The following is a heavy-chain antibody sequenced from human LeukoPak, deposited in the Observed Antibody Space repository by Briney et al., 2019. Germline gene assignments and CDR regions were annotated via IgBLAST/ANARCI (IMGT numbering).Heavy chain of an antibody. Sequence: GGSLRLSCAASGFTFSSYAMHWVRQAPGKGLEWVAVISYDGGNKYYADSVKGRFTISRDNSKNTLYLQMNSLRAEDTAVYYCASGDYYDSSGYFSYWGQGTLVTVSS. CDR1: GFTFSSYA. J-gene: IGHJ4*02. V-gene: IGHV3-30-3*01. CDR2: ISYDGGNK. D-gene: IGHD3-22*01. CDR3: ASGDYYDSSGYFSY.